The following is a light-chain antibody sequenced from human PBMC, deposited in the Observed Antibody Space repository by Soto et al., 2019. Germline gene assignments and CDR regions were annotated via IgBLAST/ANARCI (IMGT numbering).Light chain of an antibody. Sequence: EIVLTQSPATLSLSPGERATLSCRASQSFSSYLAWYQQKPGQAPRLLIFDASNRATGIPDRFSGSGSGTDFTLTISSLEPEDFAVYYCQQRSNWLTFGGGTKVEI. J-gene: IGKJ4*01. CDR2: DAS. CDR1: QSFSSY. CDR3: QQRSNWLT. V-gene: IGKV3-11*01.